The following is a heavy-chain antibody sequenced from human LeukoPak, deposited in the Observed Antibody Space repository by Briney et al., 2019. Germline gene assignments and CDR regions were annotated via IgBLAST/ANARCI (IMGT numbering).Heavy chain of an antibody. CDR2: IKQDGSEK. Sequence: GGSLRLSCAASGFTFSSYWMSWVRQAPGKGLEWVANIKQDGSEKYYVDSVKGRFTISRDNAKNSTYLQMNSLRAEDTAVNYCVIWAYSSGPGHPRDVSDIWGQGTTVIVSS. V-gene: IGHV3-7*01. CDR3: VIWAYSSGPGHPRDVSDI. D-gene: IGHD6-19*01. J-gene: IGHJ3*02. CDR1: GFTFSSYW.